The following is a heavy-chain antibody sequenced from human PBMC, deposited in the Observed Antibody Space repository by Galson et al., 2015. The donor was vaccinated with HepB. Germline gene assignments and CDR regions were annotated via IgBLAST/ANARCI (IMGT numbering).Heavy chain of an antibody. D-gene: IGHD3-9*01. CDR3: ARGDYDILTGYQRDAFDI. CDR1: GGTFGSYA. CDR2: IIPIFGTA. J-gene: IGHJ3*02. V-gene: IGHV1-69*13. Sequence: SVKVSCKASGGTFGSYAISWVRQAPGQGLEWMGGIIPIFGTANYAQKFQGRVTITADESTSTAYMELSNLRSEDTAVYYCARGDYDILTGYQRDAFDIWGQGTMVTVSS.